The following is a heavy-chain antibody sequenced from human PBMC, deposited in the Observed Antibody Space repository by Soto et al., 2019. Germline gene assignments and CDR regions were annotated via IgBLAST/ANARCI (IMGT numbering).Heavy chain of an antibody. CDR1: GFTFSSYW. V-gene: IGHV3-74*01. CDR2: INSDGSST. CDR3: AIRASYYDSSGYFDY. J-gene: IGHJ4*02. Sequence: GGSLRLSCAASGFTFSSYWMHWVRQAPGKGLVWVSRINSDGSSTSYADSVKGRLTISRDNAKNTLYLQMNSLRAEDTAVYYCAIRASYYDSSGYFDYWGQGTLVTVSS. D-gene: IGHD3-22*01.